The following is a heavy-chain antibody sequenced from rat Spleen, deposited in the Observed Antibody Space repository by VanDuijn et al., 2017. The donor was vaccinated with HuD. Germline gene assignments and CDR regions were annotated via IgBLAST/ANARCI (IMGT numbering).Heavy chain of an antibody. J-gene: IGHJ2*01. D-gene: IGHD1-2*01. Sequence: EVQLVESDGGFVQSGGSLKLSCASSGFTFSDYYMAWVRQAPTKGLEWVATIAFDGICNYYRDSVKGRFTISRDIAKSTLYLQMNSLRSEDTATYYCATPREDYSSYMGYYFDYWGQGVMVTVSS. CDR3: ATPREDYSSYMGYYFDY. CDR2: IAFDGICN. V-gene: IGHV5-29*01. CDR1: GFTFSDYY.